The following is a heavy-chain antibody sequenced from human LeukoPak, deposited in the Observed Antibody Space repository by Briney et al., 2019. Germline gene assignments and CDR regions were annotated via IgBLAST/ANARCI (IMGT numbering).Heavy chain of an antibody. Sequence: PGGSLRLSCAGSGFTSGYTFSNQDMHWVRQPVGKGLEWVSTIGTASDPFYPDSVKGRFTISRDNSKNTLYLQMNSLRAEDTAVCYCARGPGTSGDDPILLNWGQGTLVTVSS. CDR1: GFTSGYTFSNQD. CDR3: ARGPGTSGDDPILLN. J-gene: IGHJ4*02. V-gene: IGHV3-13*05. D-gene: IGHD7-27*01. CDR2: IGTASDP.